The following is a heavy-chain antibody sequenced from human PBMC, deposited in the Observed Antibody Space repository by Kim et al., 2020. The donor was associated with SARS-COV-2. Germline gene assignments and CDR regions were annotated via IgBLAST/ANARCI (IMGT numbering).Heavy chain of an antibody. D-gene: IGHD3-9*01. V-gene: IGHV3-74*01. J-gene: IGHJ4*02. CDR3: VGREVDRNLVIHDY. Sequence: ADSVKGRFTISRDNAQNTLHVQMNSLRPEDTAVYYCVGREVDRNLVIHDYWGQGTLVTVSS.